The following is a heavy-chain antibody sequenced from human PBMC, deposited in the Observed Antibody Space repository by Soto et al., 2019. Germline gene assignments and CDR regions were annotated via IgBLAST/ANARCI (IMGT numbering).Heavy chain of an antibody. CDR2: ISSSSYI. Sequence: VGSLRLSCAASGFTFSSYSMNWVRQAPGKGLEWVSSISSSSYIYYADSVKGRFTISRDNAKNSLYLQMNSLRAEDTAVYYCARDPIPRAPFDPWGQGTLVTVSS. V-gene: IGHV3-21*01. CDR1: GFTFSSYS. CDR3: ARDPIPRAPFDP. J-gene: IGHJ5*02.